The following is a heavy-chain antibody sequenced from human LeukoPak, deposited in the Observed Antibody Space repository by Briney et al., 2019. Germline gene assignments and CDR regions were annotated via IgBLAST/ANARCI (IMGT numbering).Heavy chain of an antibody. CDR3: ARVGGYDTHFDY. J-gene: IGHJ4*02. CDR2: IIPIFGTA. Sequence: SVKVSCKASGGTFSSYAISWVRQAPGQGLEWMRGIIPIFGTANYAQKFQGRVTITADESTSTAYMELSSLRSEDTAVYYCARVGGYDTHFDYWGQGTLVTVPS. CDR1: GGTFSSYA. D-gene: IGHD5-12*01. V-gene: IGHV1-69*13.